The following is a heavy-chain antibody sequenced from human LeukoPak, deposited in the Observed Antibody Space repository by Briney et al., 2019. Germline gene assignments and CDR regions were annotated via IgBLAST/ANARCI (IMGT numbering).Heavy chain of an antibody. Sequence: GGSLRLSCAASGFTFSSYWMNWVRQAPGKGLEWVANINQDGSEKYYVDSVKGRFTISRDNGKNSLYLQLNSLRAEDTAVYYCAREGPGEYFDYWGEGTLVTVSS. D-gene: IGHD3-10*01. CDR2: INQDGSEK. CDR3: AREGPGEYFDY. V-gene: IGHV3-7*01. J-gene: IGHJ4*02. CDR1: GFTFSSYW.